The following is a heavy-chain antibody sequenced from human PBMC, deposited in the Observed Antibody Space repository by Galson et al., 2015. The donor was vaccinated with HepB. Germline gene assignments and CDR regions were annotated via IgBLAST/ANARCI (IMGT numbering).Heavy chain of an antibody. V-gene: IGHV3-7*01. CDR3: ARTWGH. CDR1: GFNFKNYW. J-gene: IGHJ4*02. Sequence: SLRLSCAASGFNFKNYWMNWVRQAPEKGLEWVAKIKEDGSEKYYADSVKGRFTISGDNAKNSLYLQMNSLRAEDTAVYYCARTWGHWGQGTLVTVSS. CDR2: IKEDGSEK. D-gene: IGHD1-26*01.